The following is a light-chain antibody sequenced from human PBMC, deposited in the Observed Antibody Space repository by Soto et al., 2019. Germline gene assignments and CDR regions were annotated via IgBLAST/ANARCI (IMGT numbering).Light chain of an antibody. CDR3: QSYDSSLSGSV. J-gene: IGLJ1*01. V-gene: IGLV1-40*01. CDR1: NSNIGAGYD. CDR2: GNS. Sequence: QSVLTQPPSVSGAPGQSVTSSCTGRNSNIGAGYDVHWYQQLPGTAPKLLIYGNSNRPSGVPDRFSGSKSVTSASLAITGLQAEDEADYYCQSYDSSLSGSVFGTGTKVTVL.